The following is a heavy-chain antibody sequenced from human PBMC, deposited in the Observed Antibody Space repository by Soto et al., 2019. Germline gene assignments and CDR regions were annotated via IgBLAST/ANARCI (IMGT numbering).Heavy chain of an antibody. V-gene: IGHV1-46*01. CDR3: ARDPRAIVATIERYYYYGMDV. D-gene: IGHD5-12*01. CDR1: GYSFTSYY. CDR2: INPSGGST. Sequence: ASVKVSCKASGYSFTSYYMHWVRQAPGQGLEWMGIINPSGGSTSYAQKFQGRVTITADESTSTAYMELSSLRSEDTAVYYCARDPRAIVATIERYYYYGMDVWGQGTTVTVSS. J-gene: IGHJ6*02.